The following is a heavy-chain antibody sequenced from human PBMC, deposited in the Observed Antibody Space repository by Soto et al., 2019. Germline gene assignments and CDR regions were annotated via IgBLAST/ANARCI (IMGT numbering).Heavy chain of an antibody. J-gene: IGHJ5*02. V-gene: IGHV1-18*01. D-gene: IGHD3-3*01. CDR3: AGFLAPCDP. Sequence: QVQLVQSGAEVKKPGASVKVSCKTSGYTFTRYDISWVRQAPGQGLEWMGWINAYNGNTNYAQKLQGRVTMTTDTSTSTAYIELRSLRSAVTDEYYCAGFLAPCDPWGQGTLVTVSS. CDR2: INAYNGNT. CDR1: GYTFTRYD.